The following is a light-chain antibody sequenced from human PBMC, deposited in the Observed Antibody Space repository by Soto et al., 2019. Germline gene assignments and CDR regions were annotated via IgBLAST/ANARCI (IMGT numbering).Light chain of an antibody. CDR1: SGNSRYA. V-gene: IGLV4-69*01. CDR2: LNSDGSH. CDR3: QTWGTGVHRV. Sequence: QPVLTQSPSASASLGASVKLTCTLSSGNSRYAIAWHQQQPEKGPRYLMNLNSDGSHSKGDGIPDRFSGSSSGAERYLTISSLQSEDEADYYCQTWGTGVHRVFGGGTKLTVL. J-gene: IGLJ2*01.